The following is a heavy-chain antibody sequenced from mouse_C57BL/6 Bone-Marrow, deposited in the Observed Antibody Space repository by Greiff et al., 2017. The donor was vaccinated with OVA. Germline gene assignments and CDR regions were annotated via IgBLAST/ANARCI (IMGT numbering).Heavy chain of an antibody. V-gene: IGHV1-39*01. CDR3: ARGDSNYARAMDD. Sequence: VQLQQSGPELVKPGASVKISCKASGYSFTDYYMNWVKQSTGKSLEWIGVINPNYGNPSYNQKFKGNATLTVDQSSSPASMPINSLTSEDSAFDYCARGDSNYARAMDDWGQGTSVTVSS. CDR2: INPNYGNP. CDR1: GYSFTDYY. J-gene: IGHJ4*01. D-gene: IGHD2-5*01.